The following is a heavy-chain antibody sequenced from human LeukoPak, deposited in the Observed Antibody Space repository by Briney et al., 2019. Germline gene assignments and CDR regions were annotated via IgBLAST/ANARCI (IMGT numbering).Heavy chain of an antibody. CDR3: ASLNPFSGRRNAFDI. J-gene: IGHJ3*02. Sequence: SETLSLTCAVHGGSFSGYYWSWIRQPPGQGLEWIGEVNHSGTARYSPSLESRVTISVDTSKSQSSLNVYFVTAADTAVYYCASLNPFSGRRNAFDIWGQGAMVTVSS. CDR2: VNHSGTA. V-gene: IGHV4-34*01. CDR1: GGSFSGYY. D-gene: IGHD1-26*01.